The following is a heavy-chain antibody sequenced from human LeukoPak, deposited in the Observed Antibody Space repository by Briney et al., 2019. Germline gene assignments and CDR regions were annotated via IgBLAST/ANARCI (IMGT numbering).Heavy chain of an antibody. CDR2: ISYDGSNK. V-gene: IGHV3-30*04. D-gene: IGHD3-10*01. CDR1: GFTFSSYA. Sequence: PGGSLRLSCAASGFTFSSYAMHWVRQAPGKGLEWVAVISYDGSNKYYADSVKGRFTISRDNSKNTLYLQMNSLRAEDTAVYSCAKDVKGSGQQAFDIWGQGTMVTVSS. J-gene: IGHJ3*02. CDR3: AKDVKGSGQQAFDI.